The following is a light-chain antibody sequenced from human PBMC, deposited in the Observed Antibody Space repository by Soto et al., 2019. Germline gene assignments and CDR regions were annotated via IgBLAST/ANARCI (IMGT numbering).Light chain of an antibody. V-gene: IGKV3-20*01. J-gene: IGKJ5*01. CDR3: QQYNNWPPIT. CDR1: QSVSSSY. Sequence: EIVLAQSPGTLSLSPGERATLSCRAIQSVSSSYLAWYQQKPGQTPRLLIYGASSRATGIPDRFSGSGSGTDFTLTISSLQSEDFAVYYCQQYNNWPPITFGQGTRLEIK. CDR2: GAS.